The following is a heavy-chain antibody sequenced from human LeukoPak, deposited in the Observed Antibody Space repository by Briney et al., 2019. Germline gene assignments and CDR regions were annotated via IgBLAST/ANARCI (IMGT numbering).Heavy chain of an antibody. Sequence: GGSLRLSCGASGFSFSYYWMTWVRQSPRTGLEWVANIKYDGSEKYYVESVKGRFTISSDNAKNSLSLQMTSLRVEDTDMYYCARVWGDCGTVSCYTGGDVFDIWGQGTKVTVSS. D-gene: IGHD2-2*02. J-gene: IGHJ3*02. CDR2: IKYDGSEK. V-gene: IGHV3-7*01. CDR1: GFSFSYYW. CDR3: ARVWGDCGTVSCYTGGDVFDI.